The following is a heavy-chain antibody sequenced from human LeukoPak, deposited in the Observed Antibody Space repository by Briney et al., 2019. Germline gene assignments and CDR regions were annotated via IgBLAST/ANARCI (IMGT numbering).Heavy chain of an antibody. V-gene: IGHV3-23*01. J-gene: IGHJ4*02. D-gene: IGHD4-11*01. CDR1: GFTFSSYA. Sequence: GGSLRLSCAASGFTFSSYAMSWVRKPPGRGLEWVSAISGSGGSTYYADSVKGRFTISRDNSKNTLYLQMNSLRAEDTAVYYCAKAMTTVTTGLFDYWGQGTLVTVSS. CDR3: AKAMTTVTTGLFDY. CDR2: ISGSGGST.